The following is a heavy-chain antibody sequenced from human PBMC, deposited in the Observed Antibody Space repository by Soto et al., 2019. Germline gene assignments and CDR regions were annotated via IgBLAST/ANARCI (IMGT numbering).Heavy chain of an antibody. V-gene: IGHV3-23*01. CDR1: GFTFSSYA. J-gene: IGHJ4*02. D-gene: IGHD2-2*01. Sequence: EVQLLESGGGLVQPGGSLRLSCAASGFTFSSYAMSWVRQAPGKGLEWVAGISGSGGSTYYADSVKGRFNISRDNSKNPLYLQMSSLRDEDAAVFYCVRPGYCTRTSCFGGFDYWGQGTLVNVSS. CDR3: VRPGYCTRTSCFGGFDY. CDR2: ISGSGGST.